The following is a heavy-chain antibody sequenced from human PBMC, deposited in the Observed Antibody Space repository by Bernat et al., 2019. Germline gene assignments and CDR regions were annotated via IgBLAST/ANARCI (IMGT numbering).Heavy chain of an antibody. CDR1: GGSISSYY. V-gene: IGHV4-59*01. CDR3: ARAPGIYSSGWYYFDY. D-gene: IGHD6-19*01. Sequence: QVQLQESGPGLVKPSETLSLTCTVSGGSISSYYWSWIRQPPGKGLEWIGYIYYSGSTNYNPSLKSRVTISVDTSKNQFSLKLSSVTAAVTAVYYCARAPGIYSSGWYYFDYWGQGTLVTVSS. J-gene: IGHJ4*02. CDR2: IYYSGST.